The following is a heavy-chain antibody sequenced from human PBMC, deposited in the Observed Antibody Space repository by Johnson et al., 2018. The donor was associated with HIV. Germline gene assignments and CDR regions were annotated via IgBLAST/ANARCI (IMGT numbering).Heavy chain of an antibody. CDR3: ARGGLGDYVVAFDI. D-gene: IGHD4-17*01. CDR2: IYSGGST. J-gene: IGHJ3*02. V-gene: IGHV3-66*02. Sequence: EVQLVESGGGLVQPGGSLRLSCAASGFTFSSYWMHWVRQAPGKGLVWVSVIYSGGSTYYADSVKGRFTISRDNSKNTLYLQMNSLRAEDTAVYYCARGGLGDYVVAFDIWGQGTMVTVSS. CDR1: GFTFSSYW.